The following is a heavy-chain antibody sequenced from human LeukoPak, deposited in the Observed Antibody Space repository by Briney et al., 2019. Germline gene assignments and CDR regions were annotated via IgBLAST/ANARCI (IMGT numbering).Heavy chain of an antibody. CDR2: IWYDGSNK. CDR1: GFTFSSYG. Sequence: GRSLRLSCAASGFTFSSYGMHWVRQAPGKGLEWVAVIWYDGSNKYYADSVKGRFTISRDNSKNTLYLQMNSLRAEDTAVYYCARDRSITGTTAPHYWGRGTLVTVSS. J-gene: IGHJ4*02. CDR3: ARDRSITGTTAPHY. V-gene: IGHV3-33*01. D-gene: IGHD1-7*01.